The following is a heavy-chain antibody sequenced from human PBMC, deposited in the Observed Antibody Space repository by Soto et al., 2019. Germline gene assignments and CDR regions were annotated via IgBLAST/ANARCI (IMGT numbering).Heavy chain of an antibody. V-gene: IGHV1-69*05. CDR1: GATLNTFINYG. CDR3: ARGAATKIVLVMYDAFEI. D-gene: IGHD3-22*01. Sequence: QVQLVQSGAEVKKPGSSVKVSCKASGATLNTFINYGITWVRQAPGQGLEWMGGIIPVLGTANYAQKFQGRVTISTDESTRTSYMDLSSLRSEGKAVEYCARGAATKIVLVMYDAFEIWCQGPMVTVSS. CDR2: IIPVLGTA. J-gene: IGHJ3*02.